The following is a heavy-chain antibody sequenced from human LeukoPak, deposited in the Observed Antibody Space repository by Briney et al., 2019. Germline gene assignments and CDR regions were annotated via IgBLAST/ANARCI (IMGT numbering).Heavy chain of an antibody. J-gene: IGHJ4*02. Sequence: SETLSLACTVSGGSISSYYWSWIRQPPGKGLEWIGYIYTSGSTNYNPSLKSRVTISVDTSKNQFSLKLSSVTAADTAVYYCAGSLDSSGFDYWGQGTLVTVSS. D-gene: IGHD3-22*01. CDR3: AGSLDSSGFDY. CDR1: GGSISSYY. CDR2: IYTSGST. V-gene: IGHV4-4*08.